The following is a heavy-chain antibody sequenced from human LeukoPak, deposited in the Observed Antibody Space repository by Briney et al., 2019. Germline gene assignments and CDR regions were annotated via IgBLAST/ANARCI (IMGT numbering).Heavy chain of an antibody. V-gene: IGHV4-39*07. J-gene: IGHJ4*02. CDR2: IYYSGST. D-gene: IGHD4-17*01. Sequence: SETLSLTCTVSGGSISSSSYYWGWIRQPPGKGLEWIGSIYYSGSTYYNPSLKSRVTISVDTSKNQFSLKLSSVTAADTAVYYCASEAATHDYGDQGFDYWGQGTLVTVSS. CDR1: GGSISSSSYY. CDR3: ASEAATHDYGDQGFDY.